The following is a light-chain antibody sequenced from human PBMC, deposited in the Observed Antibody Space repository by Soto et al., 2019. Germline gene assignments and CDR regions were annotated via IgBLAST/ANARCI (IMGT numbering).Light chain of an antibody. CDR1: QSVSST. CDR3: QQYNNWPLT. Sequence: EIVMTQSPATLYVSTGERATLSCRASQSVSSTLAWYQHKPGQAPRLLIYGASTRATGIPARFSGSGSGTDFTLTISSLQSEDFAVYFCQQYNNWPLTFGGGTKVEI. V-gene: IGKV3-15*01. J-gene: IGKJ4*01. CDR2: GAS.